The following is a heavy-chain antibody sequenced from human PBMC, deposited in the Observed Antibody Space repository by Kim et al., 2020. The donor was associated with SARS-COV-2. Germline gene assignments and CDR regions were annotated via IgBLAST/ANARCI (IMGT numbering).Heavy chain of an antibody. Sequence: KSRVTISGDTSKKQFALKLSSVTAADTAVYYCARGDYDSSGYYYYDGMDVWGQGTTVTVSS. J-gene: IGHJ6*02. D-gene: IGHD3-22*01. CDR3: ARGDYDSSGYYYYDGMDV. V-gene: IGHV4-31*02.